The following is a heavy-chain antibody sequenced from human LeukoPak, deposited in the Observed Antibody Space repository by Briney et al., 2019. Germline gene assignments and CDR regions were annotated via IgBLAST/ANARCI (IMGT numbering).Heavy chain of an antibody. D-gene: IGHD2-8*01. V-gene: IGHV1-8*01. Sequence: WASVKVSCKASGYTFTSYDINWVRQATGQGLEWMGWMNPNSGNTGYAQKFQGRVTMTRNTSISTAYMELSSLRSEDTAVYYCARGSMTLQGYSWFDPWGQGTLVTVSS. CDR1: GYTFTSYD. CDR2: MNPNSGNT. CDR3: ARGSMTLQGYSWFDP. J-gene: IGHJ5*02.